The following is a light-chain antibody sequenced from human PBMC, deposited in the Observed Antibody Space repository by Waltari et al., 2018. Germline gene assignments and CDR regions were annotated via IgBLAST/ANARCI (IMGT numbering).Light chain of an antibody. V-gene: IGKV3-20*01. CDR3: QIYVSLPAT. CDR2: DAS. Sequence: EIVLTQSPGTLSLSPGERATLSCRASQSVGRSLAWYQQKPGQAPRLLIYDASSRATGIPDRFSGSGSGTDFSLTISRLGPEDFAVYYCQIYVSLPATFGQGTKVEIK. J-gene: IGKJ1*01. CDR1: QSVGRS.